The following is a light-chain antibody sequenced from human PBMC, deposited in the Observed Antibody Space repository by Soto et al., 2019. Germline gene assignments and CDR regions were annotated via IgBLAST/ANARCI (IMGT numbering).Light chain of an antibody. CDR2: AAS. V-gene: IGKV1-12*01. CDR3: QQTYNFPRT. J-gene: IGKJ4*01. CDR1: QGISTW. Sequence: DIPMTQSPPSVSASVGDRVTLTCRASQGISTWLAWYQQKPGKAPKFLIYAASSLQSGVPSRFSGSGSGTDFALTINSLQPEDFATYYCQQTYNFPRTFGGGTKVEIK.